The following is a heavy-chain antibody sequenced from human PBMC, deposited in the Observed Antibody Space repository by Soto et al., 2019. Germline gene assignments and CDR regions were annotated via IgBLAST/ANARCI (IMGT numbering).Heavy chain of an antibody. J-gene: IGHJ3*01. Sequence: QVQLQESGPGLVKPSQTLSLTCTVSGVSISSGGYYWSWIRQHPGKGLEWIGYIYYSGSTYYNTYLKSRVTISVYRSKNQFSLKLSSVTAADTAVYYCARVRLVVVPAASRSGKYAFDLWGQGTMVTVSS. V-gene: IGHV4-31*03. CDR3: ARVRLVVVPAASRSGKYAFDL. CDR1: GVSISSGGYY. D-gene: IGHD2-2*01. CDR2: IYYSGST.